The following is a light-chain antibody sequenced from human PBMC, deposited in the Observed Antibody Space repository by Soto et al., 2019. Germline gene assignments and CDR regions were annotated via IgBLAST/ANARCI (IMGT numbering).Light chain of an antibody. CDR2: ETS. J-gene: IGKJ3*01. CDR3: QQRSNWPRT. Sequence: EIVLTQSPATLSLSPGERATLSCRASQSVSSHLAWYQQKVGQAPRLLIYETSNRATGIPARFSGSGSGTDFTLTISSLEPEDFAVYYCQQRSNWPRTFGPGTKVDVK. V-gene: IGKV3-11*01. CDR1: QSVSSH.